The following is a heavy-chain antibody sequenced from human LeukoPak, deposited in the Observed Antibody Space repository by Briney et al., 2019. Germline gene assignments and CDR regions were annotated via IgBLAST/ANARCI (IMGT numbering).Heavy chain of an antibody. D-gene: IGHD3-22*01. J-gene: IGHJ4*02. Sequence: ASVKVSCKASGYTFSTYDINWVRQAAGQGLEWMGWMNPNSGNTGYAQKFQGRLTITRIVSISTAYMELSSLRSDDTAVYYCARTKPDNSEIYNWGQGTLVTVSS. V-gene: IGHV1-8*03. CDR1: GYTFSTYD. CDR3: ARTKPDNSEIYN. CDR2: MNPNSGNT.